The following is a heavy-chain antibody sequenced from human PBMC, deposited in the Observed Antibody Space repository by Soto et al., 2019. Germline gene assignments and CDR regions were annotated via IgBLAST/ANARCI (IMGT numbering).Heavy chain of an antibody. V-gene: IGHV5-51*01. J-gene: IGHJ4*02. CDR3: ARYSGSYWHYLDF. CDR2: IYPGDSDT. Sequence: GEPLKISCKGSGYSFASHCVAWVRQMPEKGLEWIGTIYPGDSDTKYSSAFRGHVTISADTSVSTAYLQWRSLEATDSAIYYCARYSGSYWHYLDFWGQGTLVTVS. CDR1: GYSFASHC. D-gene: IGHD1-26*01.